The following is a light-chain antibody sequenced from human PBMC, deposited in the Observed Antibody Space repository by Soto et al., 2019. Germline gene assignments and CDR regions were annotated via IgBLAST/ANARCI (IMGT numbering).Light chain of an antibody. J-gene: IGKJ1*01. Sequence: DTRLTQSPSSLSASVGDRVTITCQASQHISDYLNWYQQKPGKAPKLLIYDGTKLETGVPSRFSGSGSGTEFTFTISRLQPEDTETYYCQKYNTAPLPFGQGTKVDLK. CDR1: QHISDY. CDR2: DGT. V-gene: IGKV1-33*01. CDR3: QKYNTAPLP.